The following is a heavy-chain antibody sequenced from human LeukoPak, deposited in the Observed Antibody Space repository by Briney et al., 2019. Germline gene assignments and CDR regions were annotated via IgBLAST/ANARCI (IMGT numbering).Heavy chain of an antibody. J-gene: IGHJ5*02. CDR2: IYYSGST. V-gene: IGHV4-39*01. CDR3: ARSMVRGLIVSLFNRFDP. D-gene: IGHD3-10*01. CDR1: GGSISSSSYY. Sequence: SETLSLTCTVSGGSISSSSYYWGWIRQPPGKGLEWIGSIYYSGSTYYNPSLKSRVTLSVDTSKNQFSLKLSSVTAADTAVYYCARSMVRGLIVSLFNRFDPWGQGTLVTVSS.